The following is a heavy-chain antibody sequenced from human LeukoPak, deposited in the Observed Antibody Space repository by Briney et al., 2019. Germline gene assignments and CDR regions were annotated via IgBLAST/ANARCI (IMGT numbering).Heavy chain of an antibody. D-gene: IGHD3-10*01. CDR2: ISSSSSYI. CDR3: ARDMIRGVINN. CDR1: GFTFSSYS. Sequence: GGSLRLSCAASGFTFSSYSMNWVRQAPGKGLEWVSSISSSSSYIYYADSVKGRFTISRDNAKNRLYMQMNSLRVEDTAVYYCARDMIRGVINNWGQGTLVTVSS. J-gene: IGHJ4*02. V-gene: IGHV3-21*01.